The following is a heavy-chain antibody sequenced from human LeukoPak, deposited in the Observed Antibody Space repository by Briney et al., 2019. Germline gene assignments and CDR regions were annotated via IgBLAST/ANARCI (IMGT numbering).Heavy chain of an antibody. V-gene: IGHV3-30-3*01. J-gene: IGHJ4*02. D-gene: IGHD3-22*01. CDR2: ISYDGSNK. CDR1: GFTFSSYA. CDR3: SGYWDDY. Sequence: GGSPRLSCAASGFTFSSYAMHWVRQAPGKGLEWVAVISYDGSNKYYADSVKGRFTISRDNSKNTLYLQMNSLRVEDTAVYYCSGYWDDYWGQGTLVTVSS.